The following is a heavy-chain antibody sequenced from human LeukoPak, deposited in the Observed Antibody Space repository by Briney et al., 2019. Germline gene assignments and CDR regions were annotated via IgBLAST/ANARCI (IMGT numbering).Heavy chain of an antibody. Sequence: GGSLRLSCAAYGFTVSSNYMGWVRQAPGKGLEWVSLIYSGGSTYYADSVKGRFTISRDNSKNTLYLQMNSLRAEDTAVYYCARQAGITPNFDYWGQGTLVTVSS. CDR3: ARQAGITPNFDY. V-gene: IGHV3-53*01. D-gene: IGHD2-15*01. CDR2: IYSGGST. J-gene: IGHJ4*02. CDR1: GFTVSSNY.